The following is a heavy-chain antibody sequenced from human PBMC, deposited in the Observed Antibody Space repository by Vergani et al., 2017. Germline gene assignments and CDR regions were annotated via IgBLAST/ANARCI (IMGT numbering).Heavy chain of an antibody. J-gene: IGHJ4*02. CDR3: ARDRGGLGYIVY. CDR1: GGSISSYY. Sequence: QVQLQESGPGLVKPSETLSLTCTVSGGSISSYYWSWIRQPPGKGLEWIGYIYYSGSTNYNPSLKCRVTISVDTSKHHFSLKLSSVTAADTAVYYCARDRGGLGYIVYWGQGTLLTVSS. D-gene: IGHD4-23*01. V-gene: IGHV4-59*01. CDR2: IYYSGST.